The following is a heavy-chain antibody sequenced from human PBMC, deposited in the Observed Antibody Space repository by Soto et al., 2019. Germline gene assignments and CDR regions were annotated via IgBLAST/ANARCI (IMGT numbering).Heavy chain of an antibody. CDR3: ASWAGEVHDHGGPFDY. Sequence: ASVKVSCKASGYTFTSHSINWVRQAPGQGLEWMGWISGYNGNTKYAQKLQGRLTMTTDTSTTTAYMELRGLRSDDTAVYYCASWAGEVHDHGGPFDYWGQGTLVTVSS. V-gene: IGHV1-18*04. CDR2: ISGYNGNT. J-gene: IGHJ4*02. CDR1: GYTFTSHS. D-gene: IGHD4-17*01.